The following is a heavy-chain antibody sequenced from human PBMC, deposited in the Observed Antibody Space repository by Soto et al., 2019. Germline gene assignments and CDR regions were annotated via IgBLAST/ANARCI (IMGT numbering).Heavy chain of an antibody. V-gene: IGHV4-59*08. CDR2: VHHSGST. CDR1: GGSITRYY. CDR3: ALFYGSGSYEDEY. J-gene: IGHJ4*02. Sequence: QVQLQESGPGLVKPSETLSLTCTVSGGSITRYYWSWIRQPPGKGLEWIGYVHHSGSTNYNPSLKSRVTMSIVVDTSKPQFSLKLSSVTAADTAVYYFALFYGSGSYEDEYWGQGTLVTGSS. D-gene: IGHD3-10*01.